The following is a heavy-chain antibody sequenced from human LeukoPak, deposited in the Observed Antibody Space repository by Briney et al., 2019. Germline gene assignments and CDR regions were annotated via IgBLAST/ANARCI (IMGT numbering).Heavy chain of an antibody. J-gene: IGHJ4*02. V-gene: IGHV4-39*01. CDR2: IYYTGNT. CDR3: ARCTQIYGSGSYYIRSGDFDY. D-gene: IGHD3-10*01. CDR1: GVSISSSNSY. Sequence: SETLSLTCTVSGVSISSSNSYWGWIRQPPGKGLEWIGSIYYTGNTYYNASLKSRVTISIDTSKNQISLRLTSVTAADTAVYYCARCTQIYGSGSYYIRSGDFDYWGQGTLVTVSS.